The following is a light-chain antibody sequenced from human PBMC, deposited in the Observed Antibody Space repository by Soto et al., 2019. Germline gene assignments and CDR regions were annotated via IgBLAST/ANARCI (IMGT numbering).Light chain of an antibody. J-gene: IGLJ1*01. CDR1: SSDVGGYNY. V-gene: IGLV2-14*01. Sequence: QSALTQPASVSGSPGQSITISCTGTSSDVGGYNYVSWFQQHPGNAPKLMISDVSNRPSGVSNRFSGSKSGNTASLTISGLQAEDEADYYCLSYTTSSTAYVFGTGTKLTVL. CDR3: LSYTTSSTAYV. CDR2: DVS.